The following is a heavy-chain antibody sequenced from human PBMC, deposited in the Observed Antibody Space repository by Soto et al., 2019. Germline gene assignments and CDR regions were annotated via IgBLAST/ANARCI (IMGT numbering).Heavy chain of an antibody. J-gene: IGHJ4*02. Sequence: SETLSRTCTVSGGSILSGGYYWSWILHYQGHGLERIGYIYYSGSTYYNPSLKSRVTISVDTSKNQFSLKLSSVTAADTAVYYCAREKYYGSGSTSGSYYFDYWGQGTLVTVSS. D-gene: IGHD3-10*01. V-gene: IGHV4-31*03. CDR1: GGSILSGGYY. CDR3: AREKYYGSGSTSGSYYFDY. CDR2: IYYSGST.